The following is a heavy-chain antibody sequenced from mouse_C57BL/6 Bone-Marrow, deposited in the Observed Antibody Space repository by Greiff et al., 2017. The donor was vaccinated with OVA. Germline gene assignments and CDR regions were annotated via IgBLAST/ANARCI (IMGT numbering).Heavy chain of an antibody. CDR2: IRSKSNNYAT. J-gene: IGHJ3*01. Sequence: DVMLVESGGGLVQPKGSLKLSCAASGFSFNTYAMNWVRQAPGKGLEWVARIRSKSNNYATYYADSVKDRFTISRDDSESMLYLQMNNLKTEDTAMYYCVRGVSWFAYWGQGTLVTVSA. CDR3: VRGVSWFAY. V-gene: IGHV10-1*01. CDR1: GFSFNTYA.